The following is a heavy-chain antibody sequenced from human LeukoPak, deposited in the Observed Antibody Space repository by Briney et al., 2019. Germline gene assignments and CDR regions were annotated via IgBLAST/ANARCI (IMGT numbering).Heavy chain of an antibody. CDR1: GFTFSSYE. CDR3: ASSSGWTFDY. J-gene: IGHJ4*02. CDR2: ISSSGSTI. V-gene: IGHV3-48*03. D-gene: IGHD6-19*01. Sequence: GGSLRLSCAASGFTFSSYEMNWVRRAPGKGLEWVSYISSSGSTIYYADSVKGRFTISRDNAKNSLYLQMNSLRAEDTAVYYCASSSGWTFDYWGQGTLVTVSS.